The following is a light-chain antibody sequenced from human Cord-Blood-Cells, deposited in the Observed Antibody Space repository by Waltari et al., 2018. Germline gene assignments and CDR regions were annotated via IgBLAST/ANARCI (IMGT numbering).Light chain of an antibody. CDR1: XSVLYISNNKNY. CDR3: QQYYSTPRT. Sequence: DIVMTQSPDSLAVSLGEXXXXXXXXXXSVLYISNNKNYLAWYQQKPGQPPKLLIYWASTRESGVPDRFSGSGSGTDFTLTISSLQAEDVAVYYCQQYYSTPRTFGQGTKVEIK. J-gene: IGKJ1*01. CDR2: WAS. V-gene: IGKV4-1*01.